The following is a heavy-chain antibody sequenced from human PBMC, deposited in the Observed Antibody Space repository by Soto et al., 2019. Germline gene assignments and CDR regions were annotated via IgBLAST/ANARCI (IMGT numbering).Heavy chain of an antibody. J-gene: IGHJ4*02. V-gene: IGHV3-13*04. CDR2: IGHGDDI. CDR1: GFTFNTYD. D-gene: IGHD3-16*01. Sequence: EVQLVESGGGLVQPGGSLRLSCAASGFTFNTYDMHWVRQAAGKGLEWVSAIGHGDDIYYAASVKGRFTISRENARNTFYLQMSGLRAGDTAVYYCAALGAHIFWGQGALVTVSS. CDR3: AALGAHIF.